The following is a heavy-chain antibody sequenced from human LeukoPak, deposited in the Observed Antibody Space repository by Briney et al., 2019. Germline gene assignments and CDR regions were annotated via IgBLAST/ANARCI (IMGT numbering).Heavy chain of an antibody. V-gene: IGHV3-23*01. D-gene: IGHD3-16*01. CDR1: GSTFSSYA. J-gene: IGHJ4*02. CDR2: ISGSGGST. CDR3: AKDKARLPQFGAIDY. Sequence: GGPLRLSCAASGSTFSSYAMSWVRQAPGKGLEWVSAISGSGGSTYYADSVKGRFTISRDNSKNTLYLQMNSLRAEDTAVYYCAKDKARLPQFGAIDYWGQGTLVTVSS.